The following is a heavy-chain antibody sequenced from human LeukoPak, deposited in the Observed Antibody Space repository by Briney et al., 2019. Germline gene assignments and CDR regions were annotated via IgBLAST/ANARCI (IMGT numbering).Heavy chain of an antibody. D-gene: IGHD6-13*01. CDR2: INPNSGGA. CDR3: ALRIAATGTEDY. V-gene: IGHV1-2*02. CDR1: GYTFTGYY. J-gene: IGHJ4*02. Sequence: ASVKVSCKASGYTFTGYYMHWVRQAPGQGLEWMGWINPNSGGANYAQKFQGRVTMTRDTSISTAYMGLGSLRSDDTAVYYCALRIAATGTEDYWGQGTLATVSS.